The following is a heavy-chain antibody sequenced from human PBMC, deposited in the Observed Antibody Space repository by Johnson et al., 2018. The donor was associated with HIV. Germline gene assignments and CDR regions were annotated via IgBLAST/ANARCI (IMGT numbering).Heavy chain of an antibody. CDR3: ARGPVDTAMGNDAFDI. V-gene: IGHV3-11*04. Sequence: VQLVESGGGLVKPGGSLRLSCAASGFTFSDYYMSWIRQAPGKGLEWVSYISSSGSTIYYADPVKGRFTISRDNAKNLVYLQMSSLRAEDTAVYYCARGPVDTAMGNDAFDIWGQGTMVTVSS. J-gene: IGHJ3*02. D-gene: IGHD5-18*01. CDR2: ISSSGSTI. CDR1: GFTFSDYY.